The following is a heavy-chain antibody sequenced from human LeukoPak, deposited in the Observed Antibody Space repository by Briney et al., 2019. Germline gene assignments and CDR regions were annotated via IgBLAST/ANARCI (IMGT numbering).Heavy chain of an antibody. CDR3: AKRGPGTAMALFDY. Sequence: GGSLRLSCAASGFTFSTYAMSWVRQAPGKGPQWVSGISGSGGSTYYTDSVKGRFTISRDNSKNTLYLQMNSLRAEDAAVYYCAKRGPGTAMALFDYWGQGTLVTVSS. CDR2: ISGSGGST. J-gene: IGHJ4*02. V-gene: IGHV3-23*01. D-gene: IGHD5-18*01. CDR1: GFTFSTYA.